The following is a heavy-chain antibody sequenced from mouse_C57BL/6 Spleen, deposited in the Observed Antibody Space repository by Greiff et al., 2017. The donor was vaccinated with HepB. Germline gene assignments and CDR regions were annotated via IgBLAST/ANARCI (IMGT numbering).Heavy chain of an antibody. CDR3: ARETTVVPNYYAMDY. J-gene: IGHJ4*01. CDR1: GFTFSSYA. V-gene: IGHV5-4*03. Sequence: EVKLMEPGGGLVKPGGSLKLSCAASGFTFSSYAMSWVRQTPEKRLEWVATISDGGSYTYYPDNVKGRFTISRDNAKNNLYLQMSHLKSEDTAMYYCARETTVVPNYYAMDYWGQGTSVTVSS. D-gene: IGHD1-1*01. CDR2: ISDGGSYT.